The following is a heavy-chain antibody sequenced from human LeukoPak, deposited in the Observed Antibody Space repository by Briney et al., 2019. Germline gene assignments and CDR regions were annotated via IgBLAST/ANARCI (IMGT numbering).Heavy chain of an antibody. CDR1: GFTFSSYS. D-gene: IGHD2-21*01. CDR3: ARDHMEGKEVY. V-gene: IGHV3-21*01. J-gene: IGHJ4*02. CDR2: ISSSSSYI. Sequence: GGSLRLSCAASGFTFSSYSMNWVRQAPGKGLEWVSSISSSSSYIYYADSVKGRFTISGDNAKNSLYPQMNSLRAEDTAVYYCARDHMEGKEVYWGQGTLVTVSS.